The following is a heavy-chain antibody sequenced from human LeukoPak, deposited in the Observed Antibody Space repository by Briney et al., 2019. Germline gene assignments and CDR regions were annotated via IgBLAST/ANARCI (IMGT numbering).Heavy chain of an antibody. Sequence: PSETLSLTCTVSGGSISSGSYYWSWIRQHPGKGLEWIGYIYYSGSTYYNPSLKSRVTISVDTSKNQFSLKLSSVTAADTAVYYCARSIIQPIVVIIPDAFDIWGQGTMVTVSS. CDR2: IYYSGST. D-gene: IGHD3-22*01. J-gene: IGHJ3*02. V-gene: IGHV4-31*03. CDR3: ARSIIQPIVVIIPDAFDI. CDR1: GGSISSGSYY.